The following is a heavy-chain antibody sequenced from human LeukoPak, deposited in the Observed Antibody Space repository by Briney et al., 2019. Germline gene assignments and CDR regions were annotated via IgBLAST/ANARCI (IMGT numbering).Heavy chain of an antibody. D-gene: IGHD6-19*01. V-gene: IGHV3-53*01. J-gene: IGHJ4*02. CDR2: IYSGGST. CDR1: GFTVSNNY. Sequence: GGSLRLSCAASGFTVSNNYMSWVRQAPGKGLEWVSVIYSGGSTYYADSVKGRFTISRDNSKNTLYLQMNSLRAEDTAVYYCARDFYSSGWVEYWGQGTLVTVPS. CDR3: ARDFYSSGWVEY.